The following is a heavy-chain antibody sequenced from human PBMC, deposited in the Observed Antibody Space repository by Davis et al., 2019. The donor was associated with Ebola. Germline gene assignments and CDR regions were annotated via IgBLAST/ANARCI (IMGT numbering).Heavy chain of an antibody. V-gene: IGHV2-70*17. Sequence: SGPTLVTPTQTLTLTCSFSGFSLTTNGMCVTWLRQPPGKALEWLARIDWDGDTFYNTSLKTRLSISKDTSKNQVVLTMTNMDPVDTGTYYCARIYTSAWWLDPWGQGTLVTVSS. J-gene: IGHJ5*02. CDR1: GFSLTTNGMC. CDR2: IDWDGDT. D-gene: IGHD6-19*01. CDR3: ARIYTSAWWLDP.